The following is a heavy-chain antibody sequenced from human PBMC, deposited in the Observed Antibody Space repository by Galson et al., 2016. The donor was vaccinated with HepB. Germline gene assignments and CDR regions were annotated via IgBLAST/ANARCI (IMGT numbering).Heavy chain of an antibody. D-gene: IGHD3-22*01. Sequence: SLRLSCAASGFVFSNFGLLWVRQATGKGLEWVSAIGIAGDTYYPGSVKGRFTISRENAKNSLYLQMNSLRAEDTAVYYCARAYHPYDSSGYHFDFWGQGTLVTVSS. CDR3: ARAYHPYDSSGYHFDF. CDR1: GFVFSNFG. V-gene: IGHV3-13*01. J-gene: IGHJ4*02. CDR2: IGIAGDT.